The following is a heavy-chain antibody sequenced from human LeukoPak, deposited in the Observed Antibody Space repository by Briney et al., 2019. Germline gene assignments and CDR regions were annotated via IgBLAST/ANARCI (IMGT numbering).Heavy chain of an antibody. CDR2: IYNTGTT. CDR1: GGSISSSY. J-gene: IGHJ4*02. D-gene: IGHD1-14*01. Sequence: SETLSLTCNVSGGSISSSYWSWIRQPPGKGLEWVGYIYNTGTTNYNPSLNSRVTISVDTSKNQLSLRLSSVTAADTAVYYCARHEPPGARRHLDYWGQGTLVTVS. V-gene: IGHV4-59*08. CDR3: ARHEPPGARRHLDY.